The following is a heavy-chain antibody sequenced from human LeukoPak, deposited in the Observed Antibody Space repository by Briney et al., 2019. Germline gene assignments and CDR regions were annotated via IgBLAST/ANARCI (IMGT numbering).Heavy chain of an antibody. V-gene: IGHV2-5*01. CDR2: IYWNDDK. J-gene: IGHJ5*02. CDR1: GFSLSTSGVG. CDR3: AHLDYYDSSGYYSNLHNWFDP. D-gene: IGHD3-22*01. Sequence: SGPTLVNPTQTLTLTCTFSGFSLSTSGVGVGWIRQPPGKALEWLALIYWNDDKRYSPSLKSRLTITKDTSENQVVLTMTNMDPVDTATYYCAHLDYYDSSGYYSNLHNWFDPWGQGTLVTVSS.